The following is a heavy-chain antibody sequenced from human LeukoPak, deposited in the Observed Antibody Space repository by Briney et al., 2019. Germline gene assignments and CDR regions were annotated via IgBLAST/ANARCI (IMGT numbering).Heavy chain of an antibody. CDR1: GFTFSSYA. V-gene: IGHV3-64*01. CDR3: ARDPRGGWLQLPHYYFDY. D-gene: IGHD5-24*01. Sequence: GGSLRLSCAASGFTFSSYAMHWVRQAPGKGLEYVSAISSNGGSTYYANSVKGRFTISRDNSKNTLYLQMGSPRAEDMAVYYCARDPRGGWLQLPHYYFDYWGQGTLVTVSS. J-gene: IGHJ4*02. CDR2: ISSNGGST.